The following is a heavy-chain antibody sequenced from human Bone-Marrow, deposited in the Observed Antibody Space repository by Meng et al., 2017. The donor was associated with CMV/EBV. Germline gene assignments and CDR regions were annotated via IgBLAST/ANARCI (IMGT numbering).Heavy chain of an antibody. CDR2: IIPIFGTA. J-gene: IGHJ5*02. Sequence: SVKVSCKASGGTFSSYAISWVRQAPGQGLEWMGGIIPIFGTANYAQKFQGRVTITTDESTSTAYMELSSLRSEDTAVYYCAVYYDFWRPYPHWFDPPGPGTLVTVSS. CDR1: GGTFSSYA. CDR3: AVYYDFWRPYPHWFDP. D-gene: IGHD3-3*01. V-gene: IGHV1-69*05.